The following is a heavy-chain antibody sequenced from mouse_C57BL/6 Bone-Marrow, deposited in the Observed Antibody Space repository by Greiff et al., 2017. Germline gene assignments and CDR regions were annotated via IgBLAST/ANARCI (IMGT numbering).Heavy chain of an antibody. J-gene: IGHJ3*01. CDR1: GYTFTSYW. D-gene: IGHD2-4*01. Sequence: QVQLQQPGAELVKPGASVKLSCKASGYTFTSYWMHWVKQRPGRGLEWIGRIDPNSGGTKYNEKFKSKATLTVDKPSSTAYMQLSSLTSEDSAVYYCARGGIYYDYDAGFAYWGQGTLVTVSA. CDR3: ARGGIYYDYDAGFAY. V-gene: IGHV1-72*01. CDR2: IDPNSGGT.